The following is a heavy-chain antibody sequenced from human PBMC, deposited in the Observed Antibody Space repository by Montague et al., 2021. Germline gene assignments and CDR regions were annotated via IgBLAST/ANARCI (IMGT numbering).Heavy chain of an antibody. D-gene: IGHD6-13*01. CDR1: GDFISSYTW. J-gene: IGHJ4*02. Sequence: SETLSLTCAVSGDFISSYTWCSWVRQPPGKGLEWIGEIFHSGSANYNPSLRSRITISVDKSKNEFSLHLNSVTPVDTAVYYCARHGDDEWQQMAFWGQGTLVVVSS. CDR3: ARHGDDEWQQMAF. CDR2: IFHSGSA. V-gene: IGHV4-4*02.